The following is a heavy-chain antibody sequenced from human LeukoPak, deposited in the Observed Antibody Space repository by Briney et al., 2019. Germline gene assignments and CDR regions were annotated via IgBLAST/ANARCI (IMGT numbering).Heavy chain of an antibody. J-gene: IGHJ5*02. CDR1: GFTFSSYA. Sequence: GGSLRLSCAASGFTFSSYAMHWVRQAPGKGLEWVAVISYDGSNKYYADSVKGRFTISRDNSKNTLYLQMNSLRAEDTAVYYCARRRSVAAAGNWFDPWGQGTLVTVSS. CDR2: ISYDGSNK. V-gene: IGHV3-30-3*01. D-gene: IGHD6-13*01. CDR3: ARRRSVAAAGNWFDP.